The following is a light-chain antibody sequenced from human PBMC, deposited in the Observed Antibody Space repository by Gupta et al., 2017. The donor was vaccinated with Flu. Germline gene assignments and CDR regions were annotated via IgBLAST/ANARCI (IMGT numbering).Light chain of an antibody. CDR1: QSVSSN. Sequence: GERATLSCRASQSVSSNLAWYQQKPGQAPRLLIFGASTGATGIPARFSGSGSGTEFTFTISSLQSEDFAVYYCQQYNNWPLTFGGGTKVEIK. V-gene: IGKV3-15*01. J-gene: IGKJ4*01. CDR2: GAS. CDR3: QQYNNWPLT.